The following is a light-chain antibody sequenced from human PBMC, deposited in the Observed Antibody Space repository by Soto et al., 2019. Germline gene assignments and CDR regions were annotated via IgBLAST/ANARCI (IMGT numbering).Light chain of an antibody. J-gene: IGKJ2*01. CDR1: QSVSSY. CDR2: DAS. Sequence: EIVLTQSPATLSLSPGERATLSCRASQSVSSYLAWYQQKSGQAPRLLIYDASNRATGIPARFSGSGSGTDFNLTISSLEPEDFAVYYCQQRSNWPPEYTFGQGTKLEIK. V-gene: IGKV3-11*01. CDR3: QQRSNWPPEYT.